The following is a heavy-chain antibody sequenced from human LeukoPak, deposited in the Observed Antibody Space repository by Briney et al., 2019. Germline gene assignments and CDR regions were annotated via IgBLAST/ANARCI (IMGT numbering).Heavy chain of an antibody. J-gene: IGHJ4*02. CDR2: IYPGDSDT. V-gene: IGHV5-51*01. CDR1: GYSFTSYW. Sequence: GESLKISCKGSGYSFTSYWIGWVRQMPGKGLEWMGIIYPGDSDTRYSPSFQGQVTISADKSISTAYLQWSSLKASDTAMYYCARRYCSGGNCYNFDYWGQGTLVTVSS. CDR3: ARRYCSGGNCYNFDY. D-gene: IGHD2-15*01.